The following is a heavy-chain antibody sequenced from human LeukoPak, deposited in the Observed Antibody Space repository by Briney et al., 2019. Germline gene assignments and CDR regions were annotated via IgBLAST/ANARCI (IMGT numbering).Heavy chain of an antibody. CDR1: GGSISSSSYY. D-gene: IGHD3-22*01. CDR3: ARVAYYYDSSGYYYYWFDP. V-gene: IGHV4-39*07. CDR2: IYYSGST. Sequence: SETLSLTCTVSGGSISSSSYYWGCIRQPPGKGLEWIGSIYYSGSTYYNPSLQSRVTISVDTSKNQFFLKMSSVTAAETAVYYCARVAYYYDSSGYYYYWFDPWGQGTLVTVSS. J-gene: IGHJ5*02.